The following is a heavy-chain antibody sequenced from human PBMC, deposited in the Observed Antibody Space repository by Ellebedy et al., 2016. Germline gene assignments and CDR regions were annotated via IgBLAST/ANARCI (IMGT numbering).Heavy chain of an antibody. CDR3: ARVLDIVVVPAAEGHWFDP. Sequence: ASVKVSCXASGYTFTSYGISWVRQAPGQGLEWMGWISAYNGNTNYAQKLQGRVTMTTDTSTSTAYMELRSLRSDDTAVYYCARVLDIVVVPAAEGHWFDPWGQGTLVTVSS. CDR1: GYTFTSYG. V-gene: IGHV1-18*01. D-gene: IGHD2-2*03. J-gene: IGHJ5*02. CDR2: ISAYNGNT.